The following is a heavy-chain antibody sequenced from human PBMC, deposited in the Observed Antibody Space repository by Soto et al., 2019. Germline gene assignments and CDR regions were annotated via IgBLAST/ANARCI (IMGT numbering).Heavy chain of an antibody. CDR3: AKALPGYCSSTSCYNAEYFQH. D-gene: IGHD2-2*02. CDR1: GFTFSSYA. J-gene: IGHJ1*01. Sequence: GGSLRLSCAASGFTFSSYAMSWVRQAPGKGLEWVSAISGSGGSTYYAESVKGRFTISRDNSKNTLYLQMNSLRAEDTAVYYCAKALPGYCSSTSCYNAEYFQHWGQGTLVTVSS. V-gene: IGHV3-23*01. CDR2: ISGSGGST.